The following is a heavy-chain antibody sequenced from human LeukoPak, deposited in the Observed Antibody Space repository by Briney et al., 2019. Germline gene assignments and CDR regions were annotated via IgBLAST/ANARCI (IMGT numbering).Heavy chain of an antibody. Sequence: ASVKVSCKASGYTFTSYGISWVRQAPGQGLEWMGWINPNSGGTNYAQKFQGRVTMTRDTSISTAYMELSRLRSDDTAVYYCARVREEVLLWFGEIVGGAFDIWGQGTMVTVSS. V-gene: IGHV1-2*02. D-gene: IGHD3-10*01. CDR3: ARVREEVLLWFGEIVGGAFDI. J-gene: IGHJ3*02. CDR1: GYTFTSYG. CDR2: INPNSGGT.